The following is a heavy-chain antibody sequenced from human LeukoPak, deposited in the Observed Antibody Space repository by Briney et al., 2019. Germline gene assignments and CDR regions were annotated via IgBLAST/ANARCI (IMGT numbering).Heavy chain of an antibody. CDR3: ARPYYYDSSGFYFDY. J-gene: IGHJ4*02. CDR1: GGSISSYY. D-gene: IGHD3-22*01. CDR2: IYYSGNT. Sequence: SETLSLTCTVSGGSISSYYWSWIRQPPGKGLEWIGFIYYSGNTNYNPSLESRVTISVETSTNQSSLKLSSVTAAATVVYYCARPYYYDSSGFYFDYWGQGALVTVSS. V-gene: IGHV4-59*08.